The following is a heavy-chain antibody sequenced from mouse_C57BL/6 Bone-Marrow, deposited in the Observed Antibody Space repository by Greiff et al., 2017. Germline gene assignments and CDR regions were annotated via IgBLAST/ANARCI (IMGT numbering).Heavy chain of an antibody. CDR2: INPYNRGT. D-gene: IGHD1-1*01. J-gene: IGHJ2*01. CDR1: GYTFTDYY. Sequence: DVKLQESGPVLVKPGASVKMSCKASGYTFTDYYMNWVKQSHGKSLEWIGVINPYNRGTSYNQKFKGKATLTVDKSSSTAYMELNSLTSEDSAVYYCASTTVVDKWGQGTTLTVSS. CDR3: ASTTVVDK. V-gene: IGHV1-19*01.